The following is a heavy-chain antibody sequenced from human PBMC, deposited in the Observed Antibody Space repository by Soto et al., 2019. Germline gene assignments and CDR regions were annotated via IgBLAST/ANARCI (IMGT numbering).Heavy chain of an antibody. D-gene: IGHD3-10*01. J-gene: IGHJ3*02. CDR3: ARIPLWFGEPQGACDI. CDR2: ISAYNGNT. CDR1: GYTFTSYG. Sequence: QVQLVQSGAEVKKPGASVKVSCKASGYTFTSYGISWVRQAPGQGLEWMGGISAYNGNTNYAQQLQGRVTMTADTSTSTAYMELRSLRSDDTAVYYCARIPLWFGEPQGACDIWGQGTMVTVSS. V-gene: IGHV1-18*01.